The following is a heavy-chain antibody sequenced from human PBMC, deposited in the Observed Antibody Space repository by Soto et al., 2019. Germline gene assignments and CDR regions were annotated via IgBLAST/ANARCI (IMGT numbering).Heavy chain of an antibody. J-gene: IGHJ4*02. CDR3: ARGPSGDKVGY. CDR2: IYYSGST. Sequence: PSETLSLTCTVSGGSISSGDYYWSWIRQHPEGLEWIGYIYYSGSTYYNPSLKSRVTISVDTSKNQLSLKLSSVTAADTAVYYCARGPSGDKVGYWGQGILVTVSS. CDR1: GGSISSGDYY. D-gene: IGHD7-27*01. V-gene: IGHV4-31*03.